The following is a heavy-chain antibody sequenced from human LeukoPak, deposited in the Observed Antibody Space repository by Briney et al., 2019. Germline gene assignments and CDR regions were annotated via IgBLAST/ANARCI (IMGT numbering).Heavy chain of an antibody. V-gene: IGHV4-38-2*02. CDR2: VYHSGDT. Sequence: SETLSLTCNVSGYSMSSGYFWGWIRQPPGKGLEWIGSVYHSGDTYYNPSLKSRVSISVETFDNYFSLKVSSVTAADTAVYYCARGAEGPYKYGAKSYYLDYPFKYWGQGILVTVSS. CDR3: ARGAEGPYKYGAKSYYLDYPFKY. CDR1: GYSMSSGYF. D-gene: IGHD3-10*01. J-gene: IGHJ4*02.